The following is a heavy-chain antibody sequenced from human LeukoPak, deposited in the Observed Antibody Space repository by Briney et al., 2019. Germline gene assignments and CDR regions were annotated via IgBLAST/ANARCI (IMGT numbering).Heavy chain of an antibody. CDR1: GGSFSGYY. CDR2: INHSGST. Sequence: SETLSLTCAVYGGSFSGYYWSWIRQPPGKGLEWIGEINHSGSTNYNPSLKSRVTISVDTSKNQFSLKLSSVTAADTAVYYCARTRSGSRAYYYYYMDVWGKGTTVTISS. D-gene: IGHD1-26*01. J-gene: IGHJ6*03. CDR3: ARTRSGSRAYYYYYMDV. V-gene: IGHV4-34*01.